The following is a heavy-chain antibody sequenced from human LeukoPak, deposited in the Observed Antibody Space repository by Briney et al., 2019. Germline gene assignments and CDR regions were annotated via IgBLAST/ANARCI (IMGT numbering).Heavy chain of an antibody. CDR2: IYSGGTT. V-gene: IGHV3-53*04. D-gene: IGHD3-22*01. CDR1: GFTVSRNY. CDR3: ARGAGDDTSGSRMKGAFDY. J-gene: IGHJ4*02. Sequence: GGSLRLSCAASGFTVSRNYMSWVHQAPGKGLEWVSVIYSGGTTYYADSVKGRFTISRHIPRNTLYLQMNSLRAEDTAVYYCARGAGDDTSGSRMKGAFDYWGQGTLVTVSS.